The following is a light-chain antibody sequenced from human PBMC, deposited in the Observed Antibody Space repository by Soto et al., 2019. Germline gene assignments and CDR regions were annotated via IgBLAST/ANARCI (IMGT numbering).Light chain of an antibody. Sequence: QSVLTQPASVSGSPGQSITISCTGTSSDVGSYNLVSWYQQVPGKAPKLMIYEGSKRPSGVSNRFSGSKSGNTASLTISGLQAEDEADYYCCSYAGTSTFVFGTGTQLTVL. CDR1: SSDVGSYNL. V-gene: IGLV2-23*01. J-gene: IGLJ1*01. CDR3: CSYAGTSTFV. CDR2: EGS.